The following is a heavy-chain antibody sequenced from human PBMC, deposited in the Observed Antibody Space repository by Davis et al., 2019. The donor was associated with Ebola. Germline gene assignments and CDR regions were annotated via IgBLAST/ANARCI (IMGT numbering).Heavy chain of an antibody. J-gene: IGHJ3*02. D-gene: IGHD4-23*01. Sequence: MPGGSLRLPCTVSGGSISSSSYYWGWIRQPPGKGLEWIGSIYYSGSTYYNPSLKSQVTISVDTSKNQFSLKLSSVTAADTAVYYCARHTVGAFDIWGQGTMVTVSS. CDR1: GGSISSSSYY. V-gene: IGHV4-39*01. CDR2: IYYSGST. CDR3: ARHTVGAFDI.